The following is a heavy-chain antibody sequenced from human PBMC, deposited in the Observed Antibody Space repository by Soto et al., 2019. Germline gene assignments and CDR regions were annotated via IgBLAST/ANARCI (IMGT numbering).Heavy chain of an antibody. CDR2: ISGSGSTT. CDR3: AKGGYDDWGAEGLYYFDY. J-gene: IGHJ4*02. CDR1: GFTFSSYA. Sequence: EVQLLESGGDLVQPGGSPRLSCAASGFTFSSYAMSWVRRAPGKGLEWVSAISGSGSTTFYAVSVKGRFTISRHNSLNTLYLEMNSLRAEDTAVYYCAKGGYDDWGAEGLYYFDYWGQGTLVTVSS. V-gene: IGHV3-23*01. D-gene: IGHD7-27*01.